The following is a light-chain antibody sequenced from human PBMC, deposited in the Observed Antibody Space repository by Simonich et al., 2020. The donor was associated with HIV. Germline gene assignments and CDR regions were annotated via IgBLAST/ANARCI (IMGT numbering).Light chain of an antibody. CDR1: QSVSSSY. CDR3: QQYGSSGYT. V-gene: IGKV3D-20*01. CDR2: DAS. J-gene: IGKJ2*01. Sequence: EIVLTQSPGTLSLSPGERATLSCRANQSVSSSYLAWYHQKPGLAPRLLIYDASSRATGIPDRFSGSGSGTDFTITISRLEPEDFAVYYCQQYGSSGYTFGQGTKLEIK.